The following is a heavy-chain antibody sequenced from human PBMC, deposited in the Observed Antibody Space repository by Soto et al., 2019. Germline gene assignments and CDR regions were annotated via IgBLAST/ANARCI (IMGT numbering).Heavy chain of an antibody. CDR2: IYYSGST. CDR3: ARDSSGYWPPSH. V-gene: IGHV4-39*01. CDR1: GGSISSSSYY. D-gene: IGHD3-22*01. J-gene: IGHJ4*02. Sequence: QLQLQESGPGLVKPSETLSLTCTVSGGSISSSSYYWGWIRQPPGKGLEWIGSIYYSGSTYYNPSLKSRVTISVDTSKNQFSLKLSSVTAADTAVYYCARDSSGYWPPSHWGQGTLVTVSS.